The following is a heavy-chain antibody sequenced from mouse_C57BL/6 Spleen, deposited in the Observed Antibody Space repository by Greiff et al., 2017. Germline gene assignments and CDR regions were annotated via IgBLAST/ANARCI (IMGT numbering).Heavy chain of an antibody. CDR3: ARHPYYYGSSYYRRWYFDV. V-gene: IGHV1-62-2*01. CDR2: FYPGSGSI. CDR1: GYTFTEYT. J-gene: IGHJ1*03. D-gene: IGHD1-1*01. Sequence: QVQLQQSGAELVKPGASVKLSCKASGYTFTEYTIHWVKQRSGQGLEWIGWFYPGSGSIKYNEKFKDKATLTADKSSSTVYMELSRLTSEDSAVYFCARHPYYYGSSYYRRWYFDVWGTGTTVTVSS.